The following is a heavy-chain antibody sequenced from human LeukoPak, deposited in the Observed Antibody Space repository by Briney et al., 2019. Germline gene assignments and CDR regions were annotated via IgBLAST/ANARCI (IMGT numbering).Heavy chain of an antibody. Sequence: SETLSLTCTVSGGSISSYYWNWIRQPAGKGLEWIGRIYTSGGTIYYPSLKSRVTMSVDTSKNQFSLKLNSVTAADTAVYYCARGTFDSSGKNAFDIWGQGTMVTVSS. V-gene: IGHV4-4*07. D-gene: IGHD3-22*01. CDR3: ARGTFDSSGKNAFDI. J-gene: IGHJ3*02. CDR1: GGSISSYY. CDR2: IYTSGGT.